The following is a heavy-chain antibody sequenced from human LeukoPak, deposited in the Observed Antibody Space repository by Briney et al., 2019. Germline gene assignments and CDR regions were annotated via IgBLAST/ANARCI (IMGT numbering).Heavy chain of an antibody. CDR1: GFTFSSYS. CDR3: ATTGYSSESS. V-gene: IGHV3-48*01. CDR2: ISSSSSTI. Sequence: GGSLRLSCAASGFTFSSYSMNWVRQAPGKGLEWVSYISSSSSTIYYADSVKGRFTISRDNSKNTLYLQMNSLRAEDTAVYYCATTGYSSESSWGQGTLVTVSS. D-gene: IGHD6-19*01. J-gene: IGHJ5*02.